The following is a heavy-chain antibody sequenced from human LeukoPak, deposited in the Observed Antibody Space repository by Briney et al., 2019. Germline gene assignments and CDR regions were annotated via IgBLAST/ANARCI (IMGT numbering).Heavy chain of an antibody. J-gene: IGHJ4*02. CDR2: ISGSGGST. CDR1: GFTFSSYA. Sequence: GGSLRLSCAASGFTFSSYAMSWVRQAPGKGLEWVSAISGSGGSTYYADSVKGRFTISRDNSKNTLYLQMNSLRAEDTAVYYCAKLAPSLSYYYDSSGYAFDYWGQGTLVTVSS. CDR3: AKLAPSLSYYYDSSGYAFDY. D-gene: IGHD3-22*01. V-gene: IGHV3-23*01.